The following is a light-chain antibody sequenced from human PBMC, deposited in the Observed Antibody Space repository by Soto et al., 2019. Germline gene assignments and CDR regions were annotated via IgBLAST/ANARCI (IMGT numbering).Light chain of an antibody. CDR3: MQALQTPRT. CDR2: LGS. CDR1: QNLLHSNGYNY. V-gene: IGKV2-28*01. Sequence: DTVMTQSPLSLPVTPGEPASISCRSSQNLLHSNGYNYLDWYLRKAGQSPQLLIYLGSNRASGVPDRFSGSGSGTDFTLKISGVEAEDVGVYYCMQALQTPRTFGQGTKVEIK. J-gene: IGKJ1*01.